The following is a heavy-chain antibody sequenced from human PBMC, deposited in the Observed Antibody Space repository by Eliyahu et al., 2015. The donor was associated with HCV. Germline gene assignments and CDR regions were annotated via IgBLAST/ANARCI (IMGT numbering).Heavy chain of an antibody. J-gene: IGHJ4*02. D-gene: IGHD2-2*01. CDR3: ARGGYCSSTSCPAPLGDY. CDR2: IHTSGST. Sequence: QVQLQESGPGLVKPSQTLSLTCTVSGGSIXSGSYYWSWIRQPAGKGLEWIGRIHTSGSTNYNPSLKSRVTISVDTSKNQFSLKLSSVTAADTAVYYCARGGYCSSTSCPAPLGDYWGQGTLVTVSS. CDR1: GGSIXSGSYY. V-gene: IGHV4-61*02.